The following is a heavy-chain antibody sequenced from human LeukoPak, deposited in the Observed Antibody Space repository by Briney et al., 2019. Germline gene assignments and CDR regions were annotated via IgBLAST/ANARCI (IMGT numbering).Heavy chain of an antibody. Sequence: PGGSLRLSCAASGFTFSDYYMSWIRQAPGKGLEWVSYISSSGSTIYYADSVKGRFTISRDNAKNSLYLQMNSLRAEGTAVYYCARPPGMATILVDYWGQGTLVTVSS. CDR1: GFTFSDYY. CDR2: ISSSGSTI. J-gene: IGHJ4*02. D-gene: IGHD5-24*01. V-gene: IGHV3-11*01. CDR3: ARPPGMATILVDY.